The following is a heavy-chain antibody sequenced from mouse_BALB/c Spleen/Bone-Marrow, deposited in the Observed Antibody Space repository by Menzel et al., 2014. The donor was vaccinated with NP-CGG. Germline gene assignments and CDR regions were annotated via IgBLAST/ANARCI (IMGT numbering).Heavy chain of an antibody. D-gene: IGHD2-3*01. CDR3: ARDKGGYYVGGFAY. CDR2: ISDGGTYT. J-gene: IGHJ3*01. Sequence: EVKLVESGGGLVKPGGSLKLSCAASGFTFSDYYMYWVRQTPEKRLEWVATISDGGTYTYYSDSVKGRFTIPRDNARNNLYLQMSSLKSEDTAMYYCARDKGGYYVGGFAYWGQGTLVTVSA. CDR1: GFTFSDYY. V-gene: IGHV5-4*02.